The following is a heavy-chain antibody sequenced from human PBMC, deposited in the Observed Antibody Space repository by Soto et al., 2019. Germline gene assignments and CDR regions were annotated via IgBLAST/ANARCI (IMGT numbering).Heavy chain of an antibody. V-gene: IGHV3-23*01. J-gene: IGHJ4*02. Sequence: GGSLRLSCAASGFTFSSYAMSWVRQAPGKGLEWVSGISGSGASTYYTDSVKGRFTISRDNSKNTLYLQLNSLRAEDTAIYYCAKDINLSSRGDYWGQGTLVTVSS. CDR3: AKDINLSSRGDY. D-gene: IGHD3-16*01. CDR1: GFTFSSYA. CDR2: ISGSGAST.